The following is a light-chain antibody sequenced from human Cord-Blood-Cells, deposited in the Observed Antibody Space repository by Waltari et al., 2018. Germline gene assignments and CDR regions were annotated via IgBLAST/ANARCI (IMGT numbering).Light chain of an antibody. CDR3: QQSYSTPWT. CDR2: AAS. J-gene: IGKJ1*01. Sequence: DIQMTQSPSSLSASVGARVTITCRASQSISSYLNWYQQKPGEAPKLLIYAASSLQSGVASRSRGSGSETDFTLTSSSLQPEDCATDYCQQSYSTPWTFGQGTKVEIK. CDR1: QSISSY. V-gene: IGKV1-39*01.